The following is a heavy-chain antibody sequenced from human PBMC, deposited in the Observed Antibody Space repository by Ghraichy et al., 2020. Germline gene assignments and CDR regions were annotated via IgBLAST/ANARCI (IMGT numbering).Heavy chain of an antibody. V-gene: IGHV3-43*02. D-gene: IGHD1-14*01. CDR2: ISGDGGST. J-gene: IGHJ4*02. Sequence: GGSLRLSCAASGFTFDDYAMHWVRQAPGKGLEWVSLISGDGGSTYYADSVKGRFTISRDNNKNSLYLQMNSLRTEDTALYYCAKDREGWLAAGTGIDYWGQGTLVTVSS. CDR1: GFTFDDYA. CDR3: AKDREGWLAAGTGIDY.